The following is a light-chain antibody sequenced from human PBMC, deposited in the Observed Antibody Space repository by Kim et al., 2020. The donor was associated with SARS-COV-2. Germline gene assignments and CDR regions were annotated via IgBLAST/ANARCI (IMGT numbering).Light chain of an antibody. V-gene: IGKV1-39*01. CDR1: QSIASH. Sequence: GDRVTITCRASQSIASHLNWYQQKPGKAAKVLIYAASSLQSEVPSRFSGSGSGTDFTLTITNLQPEDSGTYYCQQTYTTPYAFGQGTKLEI. J-gene: IGKJ2*01. CDR3: QQTYTTPYA. CDR2: AAS.